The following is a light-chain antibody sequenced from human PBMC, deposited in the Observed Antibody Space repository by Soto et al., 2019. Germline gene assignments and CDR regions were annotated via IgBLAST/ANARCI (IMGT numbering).Light chain of an antibody. CDR3: QQYNSYRWT. CDR1: QSISSW. CDR2: DAS. V-gene: IGKV1-5*01. Sequence: DIQMTQSPSTLSASVGDRVTITCRASQSISSWLAWYQQKPGKAPKLLIYDASSLESGVPSRFSGSGSATEFTLTISSLQPDDFATYYCQQYNSYRWTFGQGTKVEIK. J-gene: IGKJ1*01.